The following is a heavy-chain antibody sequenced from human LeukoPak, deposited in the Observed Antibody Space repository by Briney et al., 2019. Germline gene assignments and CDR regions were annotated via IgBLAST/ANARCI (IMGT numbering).Heavy chain of an antibody. J-gene: IGHJ2*01. Sequence: ASVKVSCKASGGTFSSYGISWVRQAPGQGLEWMGWISAYNGNTNYAQKLQGRVTMTTDTSTSTAYMELRSLRSDDTAVYYCARDLGRAVVVPAAKGYFDLWGRGTLVTVSS. CDR3: ARDLGRAVVVPAAKGYFDL. CDR2: ISAYNGNT. D-gene: IGHD2-2*01. CDR1: GGTFSSYG. V-gene: IGHV1-18*01.